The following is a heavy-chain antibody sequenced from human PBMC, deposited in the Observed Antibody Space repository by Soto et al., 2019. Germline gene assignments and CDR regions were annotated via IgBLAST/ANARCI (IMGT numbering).Heavy chain of an antibody. V-gene: IGHV1-8*01. D-gene: IGHD1-26*01. Sequence: QVQLVQSGAEVKKSGASVKVSCKASGYTFTSSDINWVRQATEQGLEWMGWMNPNTGNTGYTQRFQGRVTMTRNISITTAYMELSSLRSDDTAVYYCARGRIVGAAFDYWGQGTLVTVSS. CDR2: MNPNTGNT. J-gene: IGHJ4*02. CDR3: ARGRIVGAAFDY. CDR1: GYTFTSSD.